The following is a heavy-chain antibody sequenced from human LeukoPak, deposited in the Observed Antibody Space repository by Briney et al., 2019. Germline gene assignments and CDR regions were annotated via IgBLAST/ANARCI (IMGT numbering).Heavy chain of an antibody. V-gene: IGHV3-66*01. Sequence: GGSLRLSCAASGFTVSSKYMNWVRQAPGKGLEWVSVIYTGGSTYYADSVRARFSISRDDSKNTLSLQMNSLRAEDTAVYYCAIGHYRNIPGWGQGTLVTVSS. J-gene: IGHJ4*02. D-gene: IGHD1/OR15-1a*01. CDR2: IYTGGST. CDR3: AIGHYRNIPG. CDR1: GFTVSSKY.